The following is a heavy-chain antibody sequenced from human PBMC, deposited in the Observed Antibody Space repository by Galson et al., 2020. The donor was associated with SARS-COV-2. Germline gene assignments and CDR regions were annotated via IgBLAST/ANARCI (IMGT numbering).Heavy chain of an antibody. CDR3: ASPRVNIAAAANYYGMGV. CDR1: GGSISSSSYY. CDR2: IYYSGST. D-gene: IGHD6-13*01. V-gene: IGHV4-39*01. J-gene: IGHJ6*02. Sequence: SETLSLTCTVSGGSISSSSYYWGWIRQPPGKGLEWIGSIYYSGSTYYNPSLKSRVTISVDTSKNQFSLKLSSVTAADTAVYYCASPRVNIAAAANYYGMGVWGQGTTVTVSS.